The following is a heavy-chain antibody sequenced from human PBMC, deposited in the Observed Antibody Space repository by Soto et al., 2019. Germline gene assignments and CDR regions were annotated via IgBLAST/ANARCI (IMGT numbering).Heavy chain of an antibody. Sequence: SETLSLTCAVYGGSFSGYYWSWIRQPPGKGLEWIGEINHSGSTNYNPSLKSRVTISVDTSKNQFSLKLSSVTAADTAVYYCARGRIRYTQPIYYYYYGMDVWGQGTTVTVSS. V-gene: IGHV4-34*01. J-gene: IGHJ6*02. D-gene: IGHD1-1*01. CDR1: GGSFSGYY. CDR2: INHSGST. CDR3: ARGRIRYTQPIYYYYYGMDV.